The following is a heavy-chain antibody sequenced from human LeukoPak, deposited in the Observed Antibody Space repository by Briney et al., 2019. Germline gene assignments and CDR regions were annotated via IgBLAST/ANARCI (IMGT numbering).Heavy chain of an antibody. CDR2: ISSSSSYI. J-gene: IGHJ4*02. V-gene: IGHV3-21*01. CDR3: ASLNYYYGSGSYLDY. Sequence: GGSLRLSCAASGFTFSSYSMNWVRQAPGKGLEWVSSISSSSSYIYYADSVKGRFTISRDNAKNSLYLQMNSLRAEDTAVYYCASLNYYYGSGSYLDYWGQGTLVTVSS. CDR1: GFTFSSYS. D-gene: IGHD3-10*01.